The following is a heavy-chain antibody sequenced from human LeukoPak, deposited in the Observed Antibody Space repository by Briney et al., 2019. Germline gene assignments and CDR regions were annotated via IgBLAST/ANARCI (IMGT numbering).Heavy chain of an antibody. CDR2: ISSSSSSI. Sequence: GGSLRLSCAASGFTFSSYSMNWVRQAPGKGLDWVSSISSSSSSIYYADSVKGRFTISRDNAKNSLSLQMNSLRAEDTAVYYCARDLMGAQYYFDYWGQGTLVTVSS. V-gene: IGHV3-21*01. CDR3: ARDLMGAQYYFDY. D-gene: IGHD1-26*01. J-gene: IGHJ4*02. CDR1: GFTFSSYS.